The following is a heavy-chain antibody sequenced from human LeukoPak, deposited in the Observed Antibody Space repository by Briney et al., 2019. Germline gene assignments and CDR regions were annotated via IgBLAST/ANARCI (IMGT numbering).Heavy chain of an antibody. V-gene: IGHV4-4*07. D-gene: IGHD3-16*02. Sequence: SETLSLTCTVSGGSISSYYWSWIRQPAGKGLEWIGRIYTSGNTNYNPSLKSRVTISVDTSKNQFSLKLSSVTAADTAVYYCARRRYTFGGVIVASFDYWGQGTLVTVSS. CDR3: ARRRYTFGGVIVASFDY. CDR1: GGSISSYY. J-gene: IGHJ4*02. CDR2: IYTSGNT.